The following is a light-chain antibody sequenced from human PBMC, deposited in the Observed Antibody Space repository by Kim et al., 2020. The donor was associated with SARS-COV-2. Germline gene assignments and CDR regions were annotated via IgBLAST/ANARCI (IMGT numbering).Light chain of an antibody. Sequence: SYELTQPLSVSVALGQTARITCGGNNIGNIHVHWYQQKPGQAPVLVIYRDSNRPAGIPVRFSGSNSGNTATLTISRAQAGDEADYYCQVGDSSTVVFGGGTQLTVL. CDR1: NIGNIH. J-gene: IGLJ2*01. V-gene: IGLV3-9*01. CDR3: QVGDSSTVV. CDR2: RDS.